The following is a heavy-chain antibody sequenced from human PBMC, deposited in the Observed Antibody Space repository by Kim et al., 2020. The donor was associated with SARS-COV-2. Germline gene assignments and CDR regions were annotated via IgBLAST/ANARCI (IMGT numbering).Heavy chain of an antibody. Sequence: GGSLRLSCAASGFTFSSYAMHWLRQAPGKGLEWVADITYDGSNKYYADSVKGRFTISRDNSKNTLYLQMNSLRAEDTAVYYCARDRRSSYYYGMDVWGQGTTVTVSS. CDR1: GFTFSSYA. CDR3: ARDRRSSYYYGMDV. J-gene: IGHJ6*02. V-gene: IGHV3-30*04. CDR2: ITYDGSNK.